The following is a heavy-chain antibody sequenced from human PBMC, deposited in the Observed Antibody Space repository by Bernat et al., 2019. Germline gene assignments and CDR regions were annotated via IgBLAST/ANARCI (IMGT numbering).Heavy chain of an antibody. CDR2: ITGSGGST. V-gene: IGHV3-23*01. D-gene: IGHD3-16*01. CDR1: GFTFSSYA. J-gene: IGHJ4*02. Sequence: EVHLLESGGGLVQPGGSLRLSCAASGFTFSSYAMSWVRQAPGMGLEWVSTITGSGGSTYYADSVKGRFTISRDNSKNTLYLQMNSLRAEDTAVYYCAKMAMLVYFDYWGQGTLVTVSS. CDR3: AKMAMLVYFDY.